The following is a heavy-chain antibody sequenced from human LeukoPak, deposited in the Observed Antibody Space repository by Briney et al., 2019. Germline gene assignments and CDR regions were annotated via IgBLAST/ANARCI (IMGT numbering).Heavy chain of an antibody. J-gene: IGHJ4*02. Sequence: SETLSLTCTVSGGSISSYYWSWIRQPAGKGLEWIGRIYTSGSTNYNPSLKSRVTMSVDTSKNQFSLKLSSVTAADTAVYYCARVTGYMIEDYFDYWGQGTLVTVSS. D-gene: IGHD3-22*01. CDR1: GGSISSYY. CDR3: ARVTGYMIEDYFDY. CDR2: IYTSGST. V-gene: IGHV4-4*07.